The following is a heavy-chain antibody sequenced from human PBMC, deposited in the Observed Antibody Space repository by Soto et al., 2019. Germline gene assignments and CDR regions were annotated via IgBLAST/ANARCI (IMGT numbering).Heavy chain of an antibody. D-gene: IGHD3-9*01. CDR3: AREEVEYYDILTGYSSGYYYYYMDV. Sequence: SQTLSLTCAISGDSVSSNSAAWNWIRQSPSRGLEWLGRTYYRSKWYNDYAVSVKSRITINPDTSKNQFSLQLNSVTPEDTAVYYCAREEVEYYDILTGYSSGYYYYYMDVWGKGTTDTVSS. CDR2: TYYRSKWYN. V-gene: IGHV6-1*01. CDR1: GDSVSSNSAA. J-gene: IGHJ6*03.